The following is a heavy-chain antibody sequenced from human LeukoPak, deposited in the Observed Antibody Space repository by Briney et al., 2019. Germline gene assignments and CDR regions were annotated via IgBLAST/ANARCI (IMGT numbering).Heavy chain of an antibody. CDR3: ARAVVPAAYYYYYYMDF. CDR1: GGSISSYY. Sequence: LGTLSLTCTVSGGSISSYYWRWIRQPPGKGLEWIWYIYSNGSTKYNPSLMNRGTTSVETTKNQFSLKLSSVTAADTAVYYCARAVVPAAYYYYYYMDFWGKGTTVTVSS. CDR2: IYSNGST. V-gene: IGHV4-4*09. D-gene: IGHD2-2*01. J-gene: IGHJ6*03.